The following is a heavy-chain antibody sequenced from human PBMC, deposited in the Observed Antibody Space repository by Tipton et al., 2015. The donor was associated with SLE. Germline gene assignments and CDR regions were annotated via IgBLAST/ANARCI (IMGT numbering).Heavy chain of an antibody. J-gene: IGHJ6*03. CDR1: GFTFSNYA. Sequence: SLRLSCTASGFTFSNYAMTWVRQAAGKGLEWVSGISGSGENTRYADSVKGRFTISRDNAKNSLYLQMHSLRAEDTAVYYCAKLLEDSGPYQYYYYMDVWGKGTTVTVSS. V-gene: IGHV3-23*01. CDR2: ISGSGENT. CDR3: AKLLEDSGPYQYYYYMDV. D-gene: IGHD2-2*01.